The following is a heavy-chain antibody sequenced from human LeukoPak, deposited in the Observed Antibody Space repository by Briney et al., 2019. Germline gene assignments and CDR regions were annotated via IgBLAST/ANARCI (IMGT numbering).Heavy chain of an antibody. Sequence: GGSLRLSCAASGFTFSSYGMHWVRQAPGKGLEWVAVISYDGSNKYYADSVKGRFTISRDNSKNTLYLQMNSLRAEDTAVYYCAKPAAGTRGFDYWGQGTLVTVSS. CDR2: ISYDGSNK. V-gene: IGHV3-30*18. D-gene: IGHD6-13*01. CDR1: GFTFSSYG. J-gene: IGHJ4*02. CDR3: AKPAAGTRGFDY.